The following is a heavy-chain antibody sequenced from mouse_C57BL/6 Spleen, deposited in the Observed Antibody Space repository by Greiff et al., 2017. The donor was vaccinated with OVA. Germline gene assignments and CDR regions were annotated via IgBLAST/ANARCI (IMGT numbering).Heavy chain of an antibody. J-gene: IGHJ4*01. CDR1: GFTFSDYG. Sequence: EVMLVESGGGLVKPGGSLKLSCAASGFTFSDYGMHWVRQAPEKGLEWVAYISSGSSTIYYADTVKGRFTISRDNAKNTLFLQMTSLRSEDTAMYYCARRYSNPMDYAMDYWGQGTSVTVSS. CDR3: ARRYSNPMDYAMDY. V-gene: IGHV5-17*01. D-gene: IGHD2-5*01. CDR2: ISSGSSTI.